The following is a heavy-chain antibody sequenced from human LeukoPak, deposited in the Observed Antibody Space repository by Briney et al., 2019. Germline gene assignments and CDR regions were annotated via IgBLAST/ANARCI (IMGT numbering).Heavy chain of an antibody. J-gene: IGHJ5*02. Sequence: SSETLSLTCTVSGGSISSYYWSWIRQPAGKGLEWIGRIYTSGSTNYNPSLKSRVTMSVDTSKNQFSLKLSSVTAADTAVYYCARDRDFGHTKLQYNWFDPWGQGTLVTVSS. CDR3: ARDRDFGHTKLQYNWFDP. CDR1: GGSISSYY. V-gene: IGHV4-4*07. D-gene: IGHD3-10*01. CDR2: IYTSGST.